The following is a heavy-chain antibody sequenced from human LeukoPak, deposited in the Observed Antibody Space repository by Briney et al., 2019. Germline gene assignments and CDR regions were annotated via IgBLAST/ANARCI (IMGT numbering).Heavy chain of an antibody. CDR1: GFTFSTYW. V-gene: IGHV3-74*01. D-gene: IGHD3-22*01. Sequence: GGSLRLSCAASGFTFSTYWMHWVRQAPGKGLVWVSRIKSDGSTNYADSVKGRFTISRDNAKNTVSLQMNSLRLEDTGVYYCARAPSEIGGYYPEYFRHWGQGTLVTVSS. CDR3: ARAPSEIGGYYPEYFRH. J-gene: IGHJ1*01. CDR2: IKSDGST.